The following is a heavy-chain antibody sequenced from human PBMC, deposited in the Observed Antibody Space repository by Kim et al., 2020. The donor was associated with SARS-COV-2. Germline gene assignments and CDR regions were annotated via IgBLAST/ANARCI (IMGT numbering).Heavy chain of an antibody. V-gene: IGHV3-30-3*01. Sequence: GGSLRLSCAASGFTFSTYAMHWVRQAPGKVLEWVALISYDGSNKYYADSVKGRFTISRDNSKNTLYLQRSSLRAEDTAVYYCARSQYGSYYYGMDVWGQG. D-gene: IGHD1-26*01. CDR2: ISYDGSNK. CDR1: GFTFSTYA. CDR3: ARSQYGSYYYGMDV. J-gene: IGHJ6*02.